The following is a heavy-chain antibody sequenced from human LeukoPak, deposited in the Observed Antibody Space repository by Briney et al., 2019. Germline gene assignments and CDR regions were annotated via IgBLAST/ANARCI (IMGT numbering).Heavy chain of an antibody. CDR1: GFTFSAFN. CDR2: ISHHGDTA. Sequence: GGSLRLSCAASGFTFSAFNMHWARQAPGKGLEWVAIISHHGDTAHYADSLKGRFTISRDNSKNTVDLQMNSLRVEDTAVYFCAREVITVTFGGLFFDPWGQGTLVTVSS. D-gene: IGHD3-16*01. V-gene: IGHV3-30-3*01. J-gene: IGHJ5*02. CDR3: AREVITVTFGGLFFDP.